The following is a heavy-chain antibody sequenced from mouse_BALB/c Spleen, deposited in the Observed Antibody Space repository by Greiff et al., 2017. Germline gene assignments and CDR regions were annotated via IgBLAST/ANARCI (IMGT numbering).Heavy chain of an antibody. V-gene: IGHV1S56*01. CDR2: IYPGNVNT. CDR3: AQGGNYGRDYYAMDY. CDR1: GYTFTSYY. Sequence: QVQLQQSGPELVKPGASVRISCKASGYTFTSYYIHWVKQRPGQGLEWIGWIYPGNVNTKYNEKFKGKATLTADKSSSTAYMQLSSLTSEDSAVYICAQGGNYGRDYYAMDYWGQGASETVSP. D-gene: IGHD2-1*01. J-gene: IGHJ4*01.